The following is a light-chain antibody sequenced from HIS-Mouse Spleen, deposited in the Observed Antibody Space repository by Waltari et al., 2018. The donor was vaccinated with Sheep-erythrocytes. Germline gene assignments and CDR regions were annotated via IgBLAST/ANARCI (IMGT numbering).Light chain of an antibody. J-gene: IGLJ2*01. CDR3: QAWDSSTVV. CDR2: QDS. CDR1: TLGDKY. V-gene: IGLV3-1*01. Sequence: SYELTHPPSVSVSPGQTASITCSGDTLGDKYACWYQQKPGHSPVLVIYQDSKRPSGIPERFSGSNSGNTATLTISGTQAMDEADYYCQAWDSSTVVFGGGTKLTVL.